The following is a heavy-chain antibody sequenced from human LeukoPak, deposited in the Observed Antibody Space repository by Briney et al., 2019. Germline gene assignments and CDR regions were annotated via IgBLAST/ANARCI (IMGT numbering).Heavy chain of an antibody. CDR3: AILVVQETDDAFDI. V-gene: IGHV3-7*03. D-gene: IGHD2-15*01. Sequence: GSLRLSCAASGVTFSSYWMNWDRQAPGKGLEWVANIKQDASEKYYVDSVKGRFTISRDNAKNSLYLQMNSLRAEDTAVYYCAILVVQETDDAFDIWGQGTMVTVSS. CDR1: GVTFSSYW. CDR2: IKQDASEK. J-gene: IGHJ3*02.